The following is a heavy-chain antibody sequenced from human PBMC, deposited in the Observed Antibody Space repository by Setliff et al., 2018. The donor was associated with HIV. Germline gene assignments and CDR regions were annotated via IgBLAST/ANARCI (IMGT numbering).Heavy chain of an antibody. CDR1: GFTFSSYG. CDR3: ARVASGYDYGWLDP. J-gene: IGHJ5*02. Sequence: GGSLRLSCAASGFTFSSYGMHWVRQAPGKGLEWVAFIRYDGSDKYYVDSVKGRFTVSRDNAKNTLYLQMNSLRAEDTAVYYCARVASGYDYGWLDPWGQGTLVTVSS. V-gene: IGHV3-30*02. D-gene: IGHD5-12*01. CDR2: IRYDGSDK.